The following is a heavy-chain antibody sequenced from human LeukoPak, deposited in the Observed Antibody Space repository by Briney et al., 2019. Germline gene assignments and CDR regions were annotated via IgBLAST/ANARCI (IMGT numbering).Heavy chain of an antibody. V-gene: IGHV4-39*01. D-gene: IGHD2-15*01. Sequence: SETLSLTCTVSGGSISGSDNYWGWIRQPPGKGLEWIGGIYYTGSTYYNPPLKNRVTISVDTSKNQFSLKLSSVTAADTALYYCARHCSGGICGRQNWFDPWGREPWSPSPQ. J-gene: IGHJ5*02. CDR3: ARHCSGGICGRQNWFDP. CDR2: IYYTGST. CDR1: GGSISGSDNY.